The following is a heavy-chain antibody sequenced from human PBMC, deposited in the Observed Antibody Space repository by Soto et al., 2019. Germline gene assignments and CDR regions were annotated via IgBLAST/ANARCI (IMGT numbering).Heavy chain of an antibody. D-gene: IGHD5-12*01. V-gene: IGHV4-30-4*01. J-gene: IGHJ6*02. CDR3: SCGYSGYDVLKKTYHYYGMDV. CDR1: GGSISSGDYY. Sequence: PSETLSLTCTVSGGSISSGDYYWSWIRQPPGKGLEWIGYIYYSGSTYYNPSLKSRVTISVDTSKNQFSLKLSSVTAADTAVYYCSCGYSGYDVLKKTYHYYGMDVWGQGTTVTVSS. CDR2: IYYSGST.